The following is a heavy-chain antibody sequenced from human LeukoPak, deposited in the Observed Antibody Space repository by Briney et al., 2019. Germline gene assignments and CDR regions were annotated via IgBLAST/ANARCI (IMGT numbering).Heavy chain of an antibody. CDR2: ISSSSGYI. Sequence: PGGSLRLSCAASGFTFSSYSMNWVRQAPGKGLEWVSSISSSSGYIYYADSVKGRFTISRDNAKNSLYLQMNSLRAEDTAVYYCARTWGVGATNYWGQGTLVTVSS. CDR3: ARTWGVGATNY. CDR1: GFTFSSYS. D-gene: IGHD1-26*01. J-gene: IGHJ4*02. V-gene: IGHV3-21*01.